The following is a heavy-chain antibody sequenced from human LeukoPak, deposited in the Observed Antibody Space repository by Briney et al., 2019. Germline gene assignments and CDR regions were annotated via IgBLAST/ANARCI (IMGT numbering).Heavy chain of an antibody. Sequence: ASVKVSCKASGYTFTAQYMHWVRQAPGQGLEWMGWINPNNGDTKYAQRFLGRVTMTRDTSTASAYMELSSLRSDDAAVYFCASYPRNIPTAPFDYWGQGTLVTVSS. J-gene: IGHJ4*02. CDR1: GYTFTAQY. D-gene: IGHD2-21*01. V-gene: IGHV1-2*02. CDR3: ASYPRNIPTAPFDY. CDR2: INPNNGDT.